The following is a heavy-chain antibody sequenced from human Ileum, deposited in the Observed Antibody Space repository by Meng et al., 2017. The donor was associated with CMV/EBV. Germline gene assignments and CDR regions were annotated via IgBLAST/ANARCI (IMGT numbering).Heavy chain of an antibody. V-gene: IGHV3-74*03. CDR3: VRDLVGNRDS. J-gene: IGHJ5*01. CDR2: IDTDGTVT. Sequence: EVQLVGSGGGLVQPWGFLRLSCADSGFTFSYYWMHWVRQAPGEGPVWVSRIDTDGTVTSYAESVRGRFTISRDNSKNTLYLQMNDLRAGDSGVYYCVRDLVGNRDSWGHGTLVTVSS. CDR1: GFTFSYYW. D-gene: IGHD1-14*01.